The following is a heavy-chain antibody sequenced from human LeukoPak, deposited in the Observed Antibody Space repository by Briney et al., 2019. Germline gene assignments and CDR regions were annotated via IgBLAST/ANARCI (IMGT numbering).Heavy chain of an antibody. D-gene: IGHD3-10*01. CDR1: GGSISSYY. CDR2: IYYSGST. Sequence: SETLSLTCTVSGGSISSYYWSWIRQPPGKGLEWVGYIYYSGSTNYNPYLKSRVTISVATSKNQFSLKLSSVTAADTAVYYCARSPRLWFGEPPRWFDPWGQGTLVTVSS. J-gene: IGHJ5*02. CDR3: ARSPRLWFGEPPRWFDP. V-gene: IGHV4-59*08.